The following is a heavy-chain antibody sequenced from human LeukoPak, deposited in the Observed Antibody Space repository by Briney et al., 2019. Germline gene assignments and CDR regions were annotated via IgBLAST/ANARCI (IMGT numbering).Heavy chain of an antibody. CDR1: GIDFNVYE. D-gene: IGHD5-12*01. Sequence: GGSLRLSCVAPGIDFNVYEMHWVRQSPGKGLEGVALISDNGLRTNYAESLKGRFTVSRDNSMNTINLQMNNLKVEDTAVYFCARERRGYGYGTLDLWGQGTLVSVSS. V-gene: IGHV3-30*14. J-gene: IGHJ5*02. CDR2: ISDNGLRT. CDR3: ARERRGYGYGTLDL.